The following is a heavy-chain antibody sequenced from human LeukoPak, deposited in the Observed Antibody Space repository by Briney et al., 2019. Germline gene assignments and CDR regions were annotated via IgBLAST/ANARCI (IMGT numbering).Heavy chain of an antibody. V-gene: IGHV4-39*01. D-gene: IGHD3-22*01. CDR2: IYYSGST. CDR1: GGSISSSSYY. CDR3: ARQDGGYYYDSSGYYYVGDAFDI. Sequence: PSETLSLTCTVSGGSISSSSYYWGWIRQPPGKGLEWIGSIYYSGSTYYNPSLKSRVTISVDTSKNQFSLKLSFVTAADTAVYYCARQDGGYYYDSSGYYYVGDAFDIWGQGTMVTVSS. J-gene: IGHJ3*02.